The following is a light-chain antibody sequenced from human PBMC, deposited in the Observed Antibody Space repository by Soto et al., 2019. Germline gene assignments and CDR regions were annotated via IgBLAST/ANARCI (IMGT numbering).Light chain of an antibody. V-gene: IGKV1-39*01. CDR1: QGISSY. CDR2: AAS. Sequence: DIQMTQSPSSLSASVGDRVTITCRASQGISSYLNWYQQKPGKAPKLLIYAASSLQSGVPSRFSGSGSGTDFTLTISSLQPEDFATYYCQQSYSTLLSFGQGTKVEIK. CDR3: QQSYSTLLS. J-gene: IGKJ1*01.